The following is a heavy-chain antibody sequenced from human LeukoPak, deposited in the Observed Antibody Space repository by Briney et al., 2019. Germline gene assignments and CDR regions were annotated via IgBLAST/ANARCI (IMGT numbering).Heavy chain of an antibody. J-gene: IGHJ4*02. V-gene: IGHV4-59*08. CDR2: IYYSGSN. CDR3: ASYGSEQTPDLYYFDY. Sequence: SETLSLTCTVSGGSISSYYWSWIRQPPGKGLEWMGYIYYSGSNNYNPSLKSRVTISVDTSKNQFSLKLSSVTAADTAVYYCASYGSEQTPDLYYFDYWGQGSLVTVSS. D-gene: IGHD3-10*01. CDR1: GGSISSYY.